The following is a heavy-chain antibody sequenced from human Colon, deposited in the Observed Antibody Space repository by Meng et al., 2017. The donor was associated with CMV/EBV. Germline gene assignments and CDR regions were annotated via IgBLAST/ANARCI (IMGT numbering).Heavy chain of an antibody. CDR2: INPYSGDT. J-gene: IGHJ4*02. V-gene: IGHV1-2*02. D-gene: IGHD3-3*01. CDR1: GYTFTGYL. Sequence: VQLMQSGAGMREPGASVKVSCKASGYTFTGYLIHWVRQAPGQGLEWMGWINPYSGDTIYAQKFEVGVTMTRDASITTAYLELSSLKSDDTAVYYCGTFGGDFDYWGQGTLVTVSS. CDR3: GTFGGDFDY.